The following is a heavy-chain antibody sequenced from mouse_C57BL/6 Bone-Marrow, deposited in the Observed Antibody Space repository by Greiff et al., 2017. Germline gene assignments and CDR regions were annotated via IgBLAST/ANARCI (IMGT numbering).Heavy chain of an antibody. CDR1: GFTFSSYA. J-gene: IGHJ4*01. CDR2: ISDGGSYT. Sequence: EVMLVESGGGLVKPGGSLKLSCAASGFTFSSYAMSWVRQTPEKRLEWVATISDGGSYTYYPDNVKGRFTISRDNAKNNLYLQMNHLKSEDTAMYYCARVYYYAMDYWGQGTSVTVSS. CDR3: ARVYYYAMDY. V-gene: IGHV5-4*03.